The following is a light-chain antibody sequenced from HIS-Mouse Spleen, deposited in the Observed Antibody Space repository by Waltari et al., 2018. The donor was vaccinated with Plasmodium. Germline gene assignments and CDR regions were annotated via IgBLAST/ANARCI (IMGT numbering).Light chain of an antibody. J-gene: IGLJ1*01. CDR3: CSYEGSDTDV. V-gene: IGLV2-11*01. Sequence: QSALTQPRSVSGSPGQSVPISCTGTSSDVVGSNYVSWYKPHPGNAPNLSIYDVSTGPSGVPVRFSASNSGNAASLTISGLEAGDEVDYYCCSYEGSDTDVFGTGTKVTVL. CDR1: SSDVVGSNY. CDR2: DVS.